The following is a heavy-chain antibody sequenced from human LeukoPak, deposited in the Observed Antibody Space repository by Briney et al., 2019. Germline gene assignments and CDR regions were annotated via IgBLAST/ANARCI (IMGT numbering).Heavy chain of an antibody. CDR1: GFTFSSYW. D-gene: IGHD2-15*01. Sequence: PGGSLRLSCAASGFTFSSYWMSWVRQAPGKGLEWVANIKQDGSEKYYVDSVKGRFTISRDNAKNSLYLQMNSLRAEDTAVYYCARAYCSGGSCYPPDFDYWGQGTLVTVSS. CDR3: ARAYCSGGSCYPPDFDY. J-gene: IGHJ4*02. CDR2: IKQDGSEK. V-gene: IGHV3-7*04.